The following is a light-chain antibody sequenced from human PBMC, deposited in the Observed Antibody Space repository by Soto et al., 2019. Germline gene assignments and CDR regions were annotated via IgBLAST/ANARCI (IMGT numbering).Light chain of an antibody. J-gene: IGKJ5*01. Sequence: EIGMTQSPARLSVSPGERVTLSWRAGQGVTTNFAWYQQKSGQSPRLLIYDVSTRATGVPARFSGTGSETDFTLTISGLQSEDSAVYFCQQYNNWPFSFGQGTRLEIK. CDR2: DVS. CDR3: QQYNNWPFS. CDR1: QGVTTN. V-gene: IGKV3-15*01.